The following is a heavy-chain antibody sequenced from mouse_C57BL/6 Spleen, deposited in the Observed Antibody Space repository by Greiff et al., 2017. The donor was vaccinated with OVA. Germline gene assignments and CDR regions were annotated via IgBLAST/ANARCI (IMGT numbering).Heavy chain of an antibody. CDR3: ARHKAVVEDWYFDV. CDR2: ISNGGGST. CDR1: GFTFSDYY. D-gene: IGHD1-1*01. V-gene: IGHV5-12*01. J-gene: IGHJ1*03. Sequence: DVMLVESGGGLVQPGGSLKLSCAASGFTFSDYYMYWVRQTPEKRLEWVAYISNGGGSTYYPDTVKGRFTISRDNAKNTLYLQMSRLKSEDTAMYYCARHKAVVEDWYFDVWGTGTTVTVSS.